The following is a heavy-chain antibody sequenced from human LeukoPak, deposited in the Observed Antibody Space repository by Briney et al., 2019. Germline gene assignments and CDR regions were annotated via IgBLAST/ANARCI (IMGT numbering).Heavy chain of an antibody. CDR2: IYYDDRT. CDR1: GFTFSSYA. J-gene: IGHJ4*02. D-gene: IGHD4/OR15-4a*01. V-gene: IGHV3-53*01. Sequence: GGSLRLSCAASGFTFSSYAMSWVRQAPGKGLEWVSFIYYDDRTHYSDSVKGRFTISRDNSKNTLYLQMNSLRAEDTAVYYCARRAGAYSHPYDYWGQGTLVTVSS. CDR3: ARRAGAYSHPYDY.